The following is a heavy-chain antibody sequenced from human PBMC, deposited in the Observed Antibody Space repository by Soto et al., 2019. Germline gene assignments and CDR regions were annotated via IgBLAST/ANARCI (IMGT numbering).Heavy chain of an antibody. CDR1: GFTFSSYS. D-gene: IGHD6-13*01. CDR2: ISSSSSYI. J-gene: IGHJ5*02. Sequence: GGSLRLSCAASGFTFSSYSMNWVRQAPGKGLEWVSSISSSSSYIYYADSVKGRFTISRDNAKNSLYLQMNSLRAEDTALYYCARARIAAAANWFDPWGQGTLVTVSS. CDR3: ARARIAAAANWFDP. V-gene: IGHV3-21*01.